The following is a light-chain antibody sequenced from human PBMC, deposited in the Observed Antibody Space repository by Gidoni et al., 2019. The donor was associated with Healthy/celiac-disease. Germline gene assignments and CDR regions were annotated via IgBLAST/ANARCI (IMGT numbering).Light chain of an antibody. CDR3: QQYDTLPWT. V-gene: IGKV1-33*01. CDR1: QDISNY. CDR2: DAS. J-gene: IGKJ1*01. Sequence: DIQMTQSPSSLSASVGDRVTITCQASQDISNYLNWYQQKPGKAPKLLIYDASKLETGVPSRFSGSGSGTDFTFTISSLQPEDIATYYCQQYDTLPWTFGQGTKVEIK.